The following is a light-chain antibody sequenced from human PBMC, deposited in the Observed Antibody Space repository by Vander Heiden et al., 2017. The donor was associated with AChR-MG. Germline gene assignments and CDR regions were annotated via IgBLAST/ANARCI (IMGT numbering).Light chain of an antibody. V-gene: IGKV3-20*01. Sequence: EIVLTPSPGTLSLSPGDRATLSCRASQSVSSSYLAWYQQKPGQAPRLLIYGASSRATGIPDRCSGSGSGTDFTLTISRLEPEDFAVYYCQKYGRSTTWTFGQGTKVEIK. CDR2: GAS. CDR1: QSVSSSY. CDR3: QKYGRSTTWT. J-gene: IGKJ1*01.